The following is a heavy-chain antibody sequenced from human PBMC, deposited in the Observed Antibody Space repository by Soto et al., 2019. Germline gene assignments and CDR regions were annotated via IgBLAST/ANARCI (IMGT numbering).Heavy chain of an antibody. J-gene: IGHJ4*02. CDR3: ARPMGSYSSGPLGY. V-gene: IGHV4-39*07. Sequence: SETLSLTCTVSGGSISSSSYYWGWIRQPPGKGLEWIGSIYYSGSTYYNPSLKSRVTISVDTSKNQFSLNLNSVTAADTAVYYCARPMGSYSSGPLGYWGQGTLVTVSS. CDR1: GGSISSSSYY. CDR2: IYYSGST. D-gene: IGHD6-19*01.